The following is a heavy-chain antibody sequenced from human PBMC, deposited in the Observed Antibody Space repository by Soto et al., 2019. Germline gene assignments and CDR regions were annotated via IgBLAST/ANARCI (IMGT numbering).Heavy chain of an antibody. J-gene: IGHJ5*02. CDR2: IYYSGST. CDR1: GGSISGHY. D-gene: IGHD6-13*01. V-gene: IGHV4-59*11. CDR3: ARDRGYSRRWRLNWFDP. Sequence: SETLSLTCTVSGGSISGHYWTWIRQPPGKGLEYIGYIYYSGSTNYNPSLKSRVTISIDTSKNQFSLKLTSVTAADTAVYYCARDRGYSRRWRLNWFDPWGQGTLVTVSS.